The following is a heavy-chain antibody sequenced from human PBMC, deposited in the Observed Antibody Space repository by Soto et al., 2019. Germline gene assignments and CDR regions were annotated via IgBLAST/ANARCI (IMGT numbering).Heavy chain of an antibody. D-gene: IGHD3-22*01. J-gene: IGHJ3*02. V-gene: IGHV1-18*01. CDR1: GYTFTSYG. CDR2: ISAYNGNT. CDR3: ARDYSYYDSSGYSNEAFDI. Sequence: ASVKVSCKASGYTFTSYGISWVRQAPGQGLEWMGWISAYNGNTNYAQKLQGRVTMTTDTSTSTAYMELRSLRSDDTAVYYCARDYSYYDSSGYSNEAFDIWGQGTMAKVSS.